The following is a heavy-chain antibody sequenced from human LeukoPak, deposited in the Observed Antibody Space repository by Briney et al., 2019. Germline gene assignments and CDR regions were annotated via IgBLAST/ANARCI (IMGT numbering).Heavy chain of an antibody. V-gene: IGHV3-30*03. Sequence: GGSLRLSCAASGFTFNTYSMNWVRQAPGKGLEWVAVMSYDGSNKYYADSVKGRFTISRDNSKNTLYLQMNSLRAEDTAVYYCARDRIAAAGTFDYWGQGILVTVSS. CDR1: GFTFNTYS. D-gene: IGHD6-13*01. J-gene: IGHJ4*02. CDR3: ARDRIAAAGTFDY. CDR2: MSYDGSNK.